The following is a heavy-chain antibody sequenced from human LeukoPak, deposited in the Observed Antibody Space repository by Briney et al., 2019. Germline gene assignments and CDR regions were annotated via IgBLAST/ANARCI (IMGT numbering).Heavy chain of an antibody. Sequence: NSGGSLRLSCAASGFTFSSYAMSWVRQPPGKGLEWIGEMYLSGTTHSNPSVKSRVTISIDKSKNQFFLNLSSVTAADTAVYYCAGLVGRYSSGLYYYYFDYRGQGTLVTVSS. D-gene: IGHD3-22*01. V-gene: IGHV4-4*02. CDR2: MYLSGTT. J-gene: IGHJ4*02. CDR3: AGLVGRYSSGLYYYYFDY. CDR1: GFTFSSYAM.